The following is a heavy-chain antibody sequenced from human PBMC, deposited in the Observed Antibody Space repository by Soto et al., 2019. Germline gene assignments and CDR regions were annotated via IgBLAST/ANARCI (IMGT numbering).Heavy chain of an antibody. Sequence: GGSLRLSCAPSGFTFSSYAMHWVRQAPGKGLEWVAVISYDGSNKYYADSVKGRFTISRDNSKNTLYLQMNSLRAEDTAVYYCAREAKYYYDSSGYYYGTIAFDIWGQGTMVTVSS. J-gene: IGHJ3*02. CDR3: AREAKYYYDSSGYYYGTIAFDI. V-gene: IGHV3-30-3*01. D-gene: IGHD3-22*01. CDR2: ISYDGSNK. CDR1: GFTFSSYA.